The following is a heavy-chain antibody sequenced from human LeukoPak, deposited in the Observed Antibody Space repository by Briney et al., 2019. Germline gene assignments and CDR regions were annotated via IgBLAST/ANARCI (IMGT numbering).Heavy chain of an antibody. Sequence: GGSLRLSCAASGFTFSSSWMHWVRQTPGKGLLWVSYISPDGSTTNYADSVKGRFAISRDNPKNTLYLQLNSLSVEDTAVYHCARNGVASTYDIWGQGTMVTVSS. CDR3: ARNGVASTYDI. V-gene: IGHV3-74*01. J-gene: IGHJ3*02. CDR1: GFTFSSSW. CDR2: ISPDGSTT. D-gene: IGHD2-8*01.